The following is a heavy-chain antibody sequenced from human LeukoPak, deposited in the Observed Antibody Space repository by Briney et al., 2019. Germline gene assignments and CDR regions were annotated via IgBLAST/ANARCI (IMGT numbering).Heavy chain of an antibody. V-gene: IGHV1-18*01. Sequence: ASVRVSCKASGGTFSSYAISWVRQAPGQGLEWMGWISAYNGNTNYAQKLQGRVTMTTDTSTSTAYMEVRSLRSDDTAMYYCARVDRAAAGPYYYYYYMDVWGTGTTVTVSS. CDR3: ARVDRAAAGPYYYYYYMDV. D-gene: IGHD6-13*01. J-gene: IGHJ6*03. CDR1: GGTFSSYA. CDR2: ISAYNGNT.